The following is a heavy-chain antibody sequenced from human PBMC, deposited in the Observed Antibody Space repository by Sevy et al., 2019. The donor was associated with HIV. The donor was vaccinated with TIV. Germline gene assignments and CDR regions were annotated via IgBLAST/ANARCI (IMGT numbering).Heavy chain of an antibody. CDR2: INPNSGGT. CDR3: ARAYYDFWSGYYKGALCF. Sequence: ASVKVSCKASGYTFTGYYMHWVRQAPGQGLEWMGWINPNSGGTNYAQKFQGRVTMTRDTSISTAYMELGRLGSDDTAVYYCARAYYDFWSGYYKGALCFWGQGTLVTVSS. D-gene: IGHD3-3*01. J-gene: IGHJ4*02. V-gene: IGHV1-2*02. CDR1: GYTFTGYY.